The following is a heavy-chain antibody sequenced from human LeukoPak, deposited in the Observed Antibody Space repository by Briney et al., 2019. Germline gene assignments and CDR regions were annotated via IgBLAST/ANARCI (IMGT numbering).Heavy chain of an antibody. V-gene: IGHV3-21*01. D-gene: IGHD3-3*01. CDR3: ARGEVFGVVIDNY. Sequence: GGSLRLSCVASGFSFGSYSMNWVRQAPGKGLEWVSSISSSSTYIYYGDSVKGRLAVSRDNAKNSVYLQMNSLRVEDTAVYYCARGEVFGVVIDNYWGQGTLVTVSS. J-gene: IGHJ4*02. CDR2: ISSSSTYI. CDR1: GFSFGSYS.